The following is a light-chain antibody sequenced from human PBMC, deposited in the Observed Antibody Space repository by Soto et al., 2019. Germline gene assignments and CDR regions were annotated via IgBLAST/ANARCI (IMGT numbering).Light chain of an antibody. V-gene: IGKV1-5*01. Sequence: DVQMTQSPSTLSASVGDRVTITCRASQSIGDSLAWYQQKPGKAPYLLISDVSSLERGVPSRFSGSGSGTEFTLTISSMQPDDFATYSSHPYNRPIPFGQRTRLEIK. CDR3: HPYNRPIP. J-gene: IGKJ5*01. CDR2: DVS. CDR1: QSIGDS.